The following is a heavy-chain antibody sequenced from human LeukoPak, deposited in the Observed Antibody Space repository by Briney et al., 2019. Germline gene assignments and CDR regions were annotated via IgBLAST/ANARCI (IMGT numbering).Heavy chain of an antibody. V-gene: IGHV3-23*01. J-gene: IGHJ4*02. D-gene: IGHD3-10*01. CDR2: ISPSGDIT. Sequence: GGSLRLSCAASGFTFSNHGMNWVRQAPGKGLEWVSVISPSGDITYYADSVKGRFTISRDNSKNTLYLEMISLTAEDTAVYYCAKDDAWLRFGEWSQGTLVTVSS. CDR1: GFTFSNHG. CDR3: AKDDAWLRFGE.